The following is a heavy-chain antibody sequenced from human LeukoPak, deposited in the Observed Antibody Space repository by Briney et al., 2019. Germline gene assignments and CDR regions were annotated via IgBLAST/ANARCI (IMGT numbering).Heavy chain of an antibody. CDR3: AHRLAGPTPFDY. CDR2: TYWDDDK. CDR1: GFSLSTRGVG. J-gene: IGHJ4*02. V-gene: IGHV2-5*02. Sequence: SGPTLVNPTPTLTLTCTFSGFSLSTRGVGVGWIRQPPGKALEWLAVTYWDDDKRYSPSLKSRLTITKDTSKNQVVLTMTNMDPVDTGTYYCAHRLAGPTPFDYWGQGTLVTVSS.